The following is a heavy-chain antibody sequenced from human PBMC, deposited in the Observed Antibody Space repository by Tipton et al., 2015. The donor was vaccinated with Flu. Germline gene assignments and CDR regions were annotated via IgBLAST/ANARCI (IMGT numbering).Heavy chain of an antibody. V-gene: IGHV3-30*03. D-gene: IGHD3-22*01. Sequence: SLRLSCAASEFTFSSYWMSWVRQAPGKGLEWVAVISYDGKVKYYGDSVKGRFTISRDDSKNMLYLQVNSLRGEDTAVYYCARDSGYDYHYVMGVWGQGTTVTVSS. CDR3: ARDSGYDYHYVMGV. J-gene: IGHJ6*02. CDR1: EFTFSSYW. CDR2: ISYDGKVK.